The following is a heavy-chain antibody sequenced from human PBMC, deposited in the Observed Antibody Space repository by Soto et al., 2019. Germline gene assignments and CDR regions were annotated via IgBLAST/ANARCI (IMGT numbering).Heavy chain of an antibody. Sequence: GESLKISCKGSGYSFTSYWIGWVRQMPGKGLEWMGIIYPGDSDTRYSPSFQGQVTISADKSISTAYLQWSSLKASDTAMYYCARNELSARYCSSTSCPYYYYGMDVWGQGTTVTVSS. V-gene: IGHV5-51*01. J-gene: IGHJ6*02. CDR3: ARNELSARYCSSTSCPYYYYGMDV. CDR1: GYSFTSYW. D-gene: IGHD2-2*01. CDR2: IYPGDSDT.